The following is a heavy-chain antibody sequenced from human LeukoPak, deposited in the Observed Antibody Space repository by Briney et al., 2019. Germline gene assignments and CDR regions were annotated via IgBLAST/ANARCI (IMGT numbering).Heavy chain of an antibody. CDR3: ARHPWGIKVADY. Sequence: GESLKISCRGSGYTFSNYWIGWVRQMPGKGLEWMGIIWPGDSDTRYSPSFQGQITISADKSISTAYLQWSSLRASDTAIYYCARHPWGIKVADYWGQGTLVTVSS. V-gene: IGHV5-51*01. CDR1: GYTFSNYW. CDR2: IWPGDSDT. D-gene: IGHD3-16*01. J-gene: IGHJ4*02.